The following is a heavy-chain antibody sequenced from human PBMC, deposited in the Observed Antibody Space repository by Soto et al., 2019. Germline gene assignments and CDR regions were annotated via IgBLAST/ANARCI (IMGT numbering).Heavy chain of an antibody. D-gene: IGHD2-2*01. CDR1: GYTFTSYG. CDR3: ARDYLGYCSSTSCPALGY. V-gene: IGHV1-18*01. J-gene: IGHJ4*02. Sequence: ASVKVSCKASGYTFTSYGISWVRQAPGQGLEWMGWISAYNGNTNYAQKLQGRVTMTTDTSTSTAYMELRSLRSDDTAVYYCARDYLGYCSSTSCPALGYWGQGTLVTVSS. CDR2: ISAYNGNT.